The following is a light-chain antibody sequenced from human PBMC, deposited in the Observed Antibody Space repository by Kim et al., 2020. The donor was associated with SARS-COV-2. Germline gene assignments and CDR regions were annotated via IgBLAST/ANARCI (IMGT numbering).Light chain of an antibody. V-gene: IGLV1-47*01. CDR3: AAWDGGLSGGV. CDR1: GSNIRSND. J-gene: IGLJ3*02. CDR2: RNN. Sequence: GSGSGSNIRSNDEYWYQQQPGTGPNPLIYRNNERPSGVANRVSVSSSGTSATLAISRIRSEDEAEYYCAAWDGGLSGGVFGGGTKLTVL.